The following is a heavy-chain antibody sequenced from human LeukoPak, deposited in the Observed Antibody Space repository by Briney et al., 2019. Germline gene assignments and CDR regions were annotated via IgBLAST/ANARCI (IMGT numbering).Heavy chain of an antibody. CDR2: ISSSGSTI. J-gene: IGHJ6*04. D-gene: IGHD1-26*01. Sequence: GGPLRLSCAASGFPFSSFEMNGARKAPGRGLEWVSYISSSGSTIYYADSVKGRFTISRDNAKNSLYLQMNSLRAEDTAVYYCARSCGSYMNLYYYYGMDVWGKGTTVTVSS. V-gene: IGHV3-48*03. CDR1: GFPFSSFE. CDR3: ARSCGSYMNLYYYYGMDV.